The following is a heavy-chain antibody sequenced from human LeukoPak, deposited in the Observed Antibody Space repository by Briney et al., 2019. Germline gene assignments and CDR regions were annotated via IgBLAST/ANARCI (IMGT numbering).Heavy chain of an antibody. V-gene: IGHV4-30-2*01. CDR1: GGSISSGAYY. CDR2: IYHSGST. CDR3: ARSSDYDFWNDYHKDLTYNWFDP. Sequence: PSETLSLTCTVSGGSISSGAYYWSWIRQPPGKGLEWVGYIYHSGSTYYNPSLKSRVAISVDRSKNQFSLKLSSVTAADTAVYYCARSSDYDFWNDYHKDLTYNWFDPWGQGTLVTVSS. J-gene: IGHJ5*02. D-gene: IGHD3-3*01.